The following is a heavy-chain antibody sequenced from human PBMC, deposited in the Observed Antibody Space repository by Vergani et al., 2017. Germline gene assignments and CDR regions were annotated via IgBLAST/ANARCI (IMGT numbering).Heavy chain of an antibody. J-gene: IGHJ5*02. CDR3: ARHSTVEWLVKLGWIDP. D-gene: IGHD6-19*01. CDR1: GASIRSSNYY. V-gene: IGHV4-39*01. CDR2: FYYSGST. Sequence: QLQLQESGPGLVKPSATLSLTCSVSGASIRSSNYYWGWIRQPPGKGLEWIASFYYSGSTYYNPSLKSRVTISVATSKNQFSLKLSSVTAADTAVYFCARHSTVEWLVKLGWIDPWGQGILVTVSS.